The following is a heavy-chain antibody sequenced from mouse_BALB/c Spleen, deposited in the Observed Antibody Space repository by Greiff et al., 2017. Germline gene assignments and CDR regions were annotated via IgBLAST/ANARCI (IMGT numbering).Heavy chain of an antibody. Sequence: VQLQQPGAELVRPGSSVKLSCKASGYTFTSYWINWVKQRPGQGLEWIGNIYPSDSYTNYNQKFKDKATLTVDKSSSTAYMQLSSPTSEDSAVYYCTTLFDYWGQGTTLTVSS. CDR1: GYTFTSYW. J-gene: IGHJ2*01. V-gene: IGHV1-69*02. CDR2: IYPSDSYT. CDR3: TTLFDY.